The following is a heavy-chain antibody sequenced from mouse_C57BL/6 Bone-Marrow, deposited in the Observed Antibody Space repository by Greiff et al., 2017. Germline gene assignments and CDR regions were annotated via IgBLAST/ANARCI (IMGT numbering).Heavy chain of an antibody. Sequence: QVQLQQSGAELVKPGASVKLSCKASGYTFTSYWMHWVKQRPGQGLEWIGMIHPNSGSTNYNEKFKNKATLSADKSSSTAYMQLSSLTSEASAVXYCARSCYYYGNPFAYWGQGTLVTVSA. CDR1: GYTFTSYW. V-gene: IGHV1-64*01. CDR3: ARSCYYYGNPFAY. J-gene: IGHJ3*01. CDR2: IHPNSGST. D-gene: IGHD1-1*01.